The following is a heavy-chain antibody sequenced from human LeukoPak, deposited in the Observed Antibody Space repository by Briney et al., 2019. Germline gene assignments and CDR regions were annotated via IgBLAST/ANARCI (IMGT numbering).Heavy chain of an antibody. Sequence: ASVRVSCKAAGYSFTSFGINWVRQAPGQGLEWLGWLNIFDGNTFYAQKFQGRVTMTRDMSTSTVYMELSSLRSEDTAVYYCARPTPSHSGYHFDPWGQGTLVTVSS. D-gene: IGHD3-22*01. V-gene: IGHV1-18*01. CDR2: LNIFDGNT. CDR1: GYSFTSFG. J-gene: IGHJ5*02. CDR3: ARPTPSHSGYHFDP.